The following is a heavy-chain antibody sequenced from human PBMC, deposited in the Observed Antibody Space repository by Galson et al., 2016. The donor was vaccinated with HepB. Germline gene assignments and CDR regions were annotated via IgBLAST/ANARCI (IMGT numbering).Heavy chain of an antibody. J-gene: IGHJ4*02. CDR2: IYPGDSDT. V-gene: IGHV5-51*01. D-gene: IGHD5-24*01. Sequence: QSGAEVKKPGESLKISCKGSGYTFTSYWIVWVRQMPGKGLEWMGFIYPGDSDTTYSPSFQGQVTISAHTSISTAYLQWSSLKASDPAMYYCARQDGYNRYFDYWGQGTLVTVSS. CDR1: GYTFTSYW. CDR3: ARQDGYNRYFDY.